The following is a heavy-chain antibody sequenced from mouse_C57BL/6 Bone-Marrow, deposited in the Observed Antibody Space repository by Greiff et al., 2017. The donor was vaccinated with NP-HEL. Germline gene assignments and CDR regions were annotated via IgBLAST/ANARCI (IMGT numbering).Heavy chain of an antibody. CDR3: TTGYYYGSSQFAY. CDR2: IDPEDGDT. J-gene: IGHJ3*01. CDR1: GFNIKDYY. Sequence: EVQLQQSGAELVRPGASVKLSCTASGFNIKDYYMHWVKQRPEQGLGWIGRIDPEDGDTEYAPKFQGKATMTADTSSNTAYLQLSSLTSEDTAVYYCTTGYYYGSSQFAYWGQGTLVTVSA. D-gene: IGHD1-1*01. V-gene: IGHV14-1*01.